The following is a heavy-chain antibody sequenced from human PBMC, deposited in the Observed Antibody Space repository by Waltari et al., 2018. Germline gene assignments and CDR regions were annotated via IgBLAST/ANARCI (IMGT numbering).Heavy chain of an antibody. J-gene: IGHJ4*02. Sequence: QVQLQESGPGLVKPSGTLSVTCAVSGDSLSGNAWWSWVRQPPGKGLEWLGQIHGSGKTNYKPSLESRVTVSRDTSNNQFSLKLASATAADTAVYYCARDRGRGLYLDSWGQGTLVTVSP. D-gene: IGHD2-15*01. V-gene: IGHV4-4*02. CDR3: ARDRGRGLYLDS. CDR2: IHGSGKT. CDR1: GDSLSGNAW.